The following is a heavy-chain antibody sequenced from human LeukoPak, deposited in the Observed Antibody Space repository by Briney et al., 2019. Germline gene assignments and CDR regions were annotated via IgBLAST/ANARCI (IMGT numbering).Heavy chain of an antibody. J-gene: IGHJ4*02. V-gene: IGHV3-15*01. CDR1: GFTFSNAW. CDR3: TTDPPPYHDFWSGYPADY. CDR2: IKSKTDGGTT. Sequence: GGSLRLSCAASGFTFSNAWMSWVRQAPGKGLEWVGRIKSKTDGGTTDYAAPVKGRFTISRDDSKNTLYLQMNSLKTEDTAVYYCTTDPPPYHDFWSGYPADYWGQGTLVTVSS. D-gene: IGHD3-3*01.